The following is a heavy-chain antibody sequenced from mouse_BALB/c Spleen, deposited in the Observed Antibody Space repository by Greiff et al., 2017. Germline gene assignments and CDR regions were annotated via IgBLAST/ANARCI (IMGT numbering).Heavy chain of an antibody. CDR2: IDPANGNT. J-gene: IGHJ2*01. V-gene: IGHV14-3*02. CDR3: ARNRYYFDY. Sequence: EVKLQESGAELVKPGASVKLSCTASGFNIKDTYMHWVKQRPEQGLEWIGRIDPANGNTKYDPKFQGKASITADTSSNTAYLQLSSLTSEDTAVYYCARNRYYFDYWGQGTTLTVSS. D-gene: IGHD2-14*01. CDR1: GFNIKDTY.